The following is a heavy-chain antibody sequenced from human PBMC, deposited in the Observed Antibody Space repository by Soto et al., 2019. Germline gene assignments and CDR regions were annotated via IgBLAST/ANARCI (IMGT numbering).Heavy chain of an antibody. V-gene: IGHV4-31*03. CDR1: GGSISSGGYY. J-gene: IGHJ6*03. CDR3: ARTDYGDTPSNYYYYYMDV. Sequence: QVQLQESGPGLVKPSQTLSLTCTVSGGSISSGGYYWSWIRQHPGKGLEWIGYIDYIGSTSYNPSLRSRVTISVDTSKNQFDLKLSFLTAADTAVYYCARTDYGDTPSNYYYYYMDVWGKVTTVTVSS. D-gene: IGHD4-17*01. CDR2: IDYIGST.